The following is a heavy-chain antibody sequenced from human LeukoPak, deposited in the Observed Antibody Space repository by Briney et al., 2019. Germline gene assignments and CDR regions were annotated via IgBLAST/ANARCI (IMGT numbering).Heavy chain of an antibody. CDR2: ISSGGGNT. D-gene: IGHD5-12*01. J-gene: IGHJ4*02. Sequence: GGSLRLSCEASRFNFNNYAMSWVRQAPGKGLEWVSSISSGGGNTYYADSVKGRFTISRDNSKNTLYLQMSSLRAEDTAVYYCAMSDGGYDTPFDYWGQGTLVTVSS. CDR3: AMSDGGYDTPFDY. V-gene: IGHV3-23*01. CDR1: RFNFNNYA.